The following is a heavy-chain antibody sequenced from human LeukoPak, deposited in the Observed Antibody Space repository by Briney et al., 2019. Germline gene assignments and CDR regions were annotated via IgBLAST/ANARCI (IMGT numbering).Heavy chain of an antibody. Sequence: ASVKVSCKASGYTFTSYGISWVRQAPGQGLEWMGWISAYNGNTNYAQKLQGRVTMTTDTSTSTAYMELRSLRSDDTAVYYCARAVTIFGVDTTYYFDYWGQGTLVTVSS. CDR3: ARAVTIFGVDTTYYFDY. CDR1: GYTFTSYG. V-gene: IGHV1-18*01. CDR2: ISAYNGNT. D-gene: IGHD3-3*01. J-gene: IGHJ4*02.